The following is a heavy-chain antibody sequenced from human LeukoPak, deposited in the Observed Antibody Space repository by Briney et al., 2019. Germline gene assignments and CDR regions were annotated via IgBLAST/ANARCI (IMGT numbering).Heavy chain of an antibody. CDR1: GFTVSSNY. CDR3: ARDRNYGDRNYYYYYMDV. Sequence: GGSLRLSCAASGFTVSSNYMSWVRQAPGKGLEGVSVIYSGGSTYYADSVKGRFTISRDNSKNTLYLQMNSLRAEDTAVYYCARDRNYGDRNYYYYYMDVWGKGTTVTVSS. V-gene: IGHV3-53*01. CDR2: IYSGGST. D-gene: IGHD4-17*01. J-gene: IGHJ6*03.